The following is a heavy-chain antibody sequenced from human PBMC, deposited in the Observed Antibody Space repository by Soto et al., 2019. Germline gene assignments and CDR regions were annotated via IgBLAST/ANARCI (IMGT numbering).Heavy chain of an antibody. CDR2: ISAYNGNT. J-gene: IGHJ6*02. V-gene: IGHV1-18*01. D-gene: IGHD3-3*01. CDR1: AYTFTSYG. CDR3: ARDPERFFNYGMDV. Sequence: RASVKVSCKASAYTFTSYGISWVRQAPGQGLEWMGWISAYNGNTNYAQKLQGRVTMTTDTSTSTAYMELRSLRSGDTAVYYCARDPERFFNYGMDVWGQGTTVTVSS.